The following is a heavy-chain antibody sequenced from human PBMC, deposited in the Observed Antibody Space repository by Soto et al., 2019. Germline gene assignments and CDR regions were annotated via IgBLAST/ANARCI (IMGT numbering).Heavy chain of an antibody. Sequence: SQTLSLTCAISGDSVSSNSAAWNWIRQSPSRGLEWLGRTYYKSGWNNDYALSVKSRMTINPDTSKNQFSLHLDSVTPEDTAVYYCARDRLMATAGTARHYFGLDVWGQGTTVTVSS. CDR3: ARDRLMATAGTARHYFGLDV. CDR1: GDSVSSNSAA. CDR2: TYYKSGWNN. V-gene: IGHV6-1*01. J-gene: IGHJ6*02. D-gene: IGHD5-18*01.